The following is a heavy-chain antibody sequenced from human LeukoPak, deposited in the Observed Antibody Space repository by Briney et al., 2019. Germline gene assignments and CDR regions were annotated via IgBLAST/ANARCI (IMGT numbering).Heavy chain of an antibody. CDR3: ARGAHYYGSGSYYPYYYMDV. D-gene: IGHD3-10*01. CDR2: INPNSGGT. CDR1: GYTFTGYY. Sequence: GASVKVSCKASGYTFTGYYMHWVRQAPGQGLEWMGWINPNSGGTNYAQKFQGRVTMTRDTSISTAYMELSRLRSDDTAVYYCARGAHYYGSGSYYPYYYMDVWGKGTTVTISS. V-gene: IGHV1-2*02. J-gene: IGHJ6*03.